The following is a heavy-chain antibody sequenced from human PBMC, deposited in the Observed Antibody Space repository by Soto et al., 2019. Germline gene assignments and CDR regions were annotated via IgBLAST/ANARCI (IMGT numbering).Heavy chain of an antibody. Sequence: GGSLRLSCAASGFSFSTYNMDWVRQAPGKRPEWIAYISTTSFTIYYADSVKGRFTISRDNDRNSLYLEMNSLRDEDTAVYYCARDRCYDGTCYSASDSWGQGTLVTVSS. V-gene: IGHV3-48*02. CDR2: ISTTSFTI. J-gene: IGHJ5*01. CDR1: GFSFSTYN. D-gene: IGHD2-15*01. CDR3: ARDRCYDGTCYSASDS.